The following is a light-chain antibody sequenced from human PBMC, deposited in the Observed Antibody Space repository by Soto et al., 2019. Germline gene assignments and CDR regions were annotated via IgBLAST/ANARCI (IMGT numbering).Light chain of an antibody. J-gene: IGLJ2*01. Sequence: QSALTQPRSVSGSPGQSVTISCTGTXSDVGAYNHVSWYQQHPGKAPKLVIYEVTERPSGVPDRFSGSKSGSTASLTISGLQTDDEGDFYCCSFSATSHVVFGGGTKLTVL. V-gene: IGLV2-11*01. CDR3: CSFSATSHVV. CDR1: XSDVGAYNH. CDR2: EVT.